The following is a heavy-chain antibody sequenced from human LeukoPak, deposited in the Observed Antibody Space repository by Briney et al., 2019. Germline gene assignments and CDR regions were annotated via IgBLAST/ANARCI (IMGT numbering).Heavy chain of an antibody. CDR2: IYYSGST. CDR3: ARLLTAAEWFDP. V-gene: IGHV4-59*12. Sequence: SETLSLTCTVSGGSISSYYWSWIRQPPGKGLEWIGYIYYSGSTNYNPSLKSRVTISVDTSKNQFSLKLSSVTAADTAVYYCARLLTAAEWFDPWGQGTLVTVSS. D-gene: IGHD6-13*01. J-gene: IGHJ5*02. CDR1: GGSISSYY.